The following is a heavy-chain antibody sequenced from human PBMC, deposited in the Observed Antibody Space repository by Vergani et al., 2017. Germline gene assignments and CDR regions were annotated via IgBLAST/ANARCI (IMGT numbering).Heavy chain of an antibody. J-gene: IGHJ6*02. D-gene: IGHD3-10*01. CDR2: INHSGST. V-gene: IGHV4-34*01. CDR3: ARGQSVRGVYSRGDGMDV. CDR1: GGSFSGYY. Sequence: QVQLQQWGAGLLKPSETLSLTCAVYGGSFSGYYWSWIRQPPGKGLEWIGEINHSGSTNYNPSLKSRVTISVDTSKNQFPLKLSSVTAADTALYYCARGQSVRGVYSRGDGMDVWGQGTTVTVSS.